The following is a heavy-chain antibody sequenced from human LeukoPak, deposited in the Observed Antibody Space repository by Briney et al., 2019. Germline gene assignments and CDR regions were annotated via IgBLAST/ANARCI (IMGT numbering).Heavy chain of an antibody. CDR1: GFAFDDFA. V-gene: IGHV3-49*04. CDR2: IRRRAYGGAA. Sequence: GRSLRLSCTTSGFAFDDFAMSWVRQPAGKGLEWVGFIRRRAYGGAAEYAASVKGRFIISRDDSKGIAYLQMNSLKTEDTAVYYCSRNGLVDFDYCGQGSRVIVSP. CDR3: SRNGLVDFDY. J-gene: IGHJ4*02.